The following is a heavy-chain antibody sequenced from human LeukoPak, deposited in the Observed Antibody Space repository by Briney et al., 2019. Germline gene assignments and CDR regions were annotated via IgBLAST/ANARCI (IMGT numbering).Heavy chain of an antibody. J-gene: IGHJ4*02. D-gene: IGHD3-22*01. V-gene: IGHV3-23*01. CDR3: AKEGGYDRSGPMGSFDY. Sequence: GGSLRLSCAASGFTFSSYAMSWVRQAPGKGLEWVSAISGSGGSTYYAGSVKGRFTISRDNSKNTLYLQMNSLRAEDTAVYYCAKEGGYDRSGPMGSFDYWGQGTLATLSS. CDR1: GFTFSSYA. CDR2: ISGSGGST.